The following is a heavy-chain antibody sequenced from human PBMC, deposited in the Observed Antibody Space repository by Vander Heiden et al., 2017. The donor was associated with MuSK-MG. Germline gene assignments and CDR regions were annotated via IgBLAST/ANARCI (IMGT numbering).Heavy chain of an antibody. D-gene: IGHD4-4*01. Sequence: GGGFGKLRRTISPSCCASGSRFSPCWMSWGRQAPGKGLEWVANIHLDGREEYYVDSVKGRFTISRDNARNSVFLQMNSLRAEDTAIYYCARAGARGDGYNDYRGFFDHWGQGSLVTVS. CDR3: ARAGARGDGYNDYRGFFDH. J-gene: IGHJ4*02. V-gene: IGHV3-7*01. CDR1: GSRFSPCW. CDR2: IHLDGREE.